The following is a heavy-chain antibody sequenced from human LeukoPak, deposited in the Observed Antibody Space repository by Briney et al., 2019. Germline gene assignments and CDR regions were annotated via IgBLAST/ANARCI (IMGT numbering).Heavy chain of an antibody. Sequence: SETLSLTCIVSGGSISSYSWNWIGQSPGKGLEWVGYISHSGTTSYNSSLKSRVTISVDTSKNQLSLKLTSVTAADTAVYYCARWDDSAWGFGNWGPGTLVTVSS. CDR2: ISHSGTT. J-gene: IGHJ4*02. CDR3: ARWDDSAWGFGN. V-gene: IGHV4-59*08. CDR1: GGSISSYS. D-gene: IGHD6-19*01.